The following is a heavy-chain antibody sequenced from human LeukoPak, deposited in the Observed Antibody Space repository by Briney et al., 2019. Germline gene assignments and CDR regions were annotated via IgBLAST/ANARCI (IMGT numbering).Heavy chain of an antibody. J-gene: IGHJ3*02. V-gene: IGHV3-21*04. D-gene: IGHD3-10*01. CDR3: ARNLWFGESSDAFDM. CDR2: ISSSSAYI. CDR1: GFIFSDYS. Sequence: GGPLRLSCVASGFIFSDYSMDWVRQAPGKGLEWVSSISSSSAYIFYSDSVKGRFTISRDNAQSSLYLQMNSLRAEDTAVYYCARNLWFGESSDAFDMWGQGTMVTVSS.